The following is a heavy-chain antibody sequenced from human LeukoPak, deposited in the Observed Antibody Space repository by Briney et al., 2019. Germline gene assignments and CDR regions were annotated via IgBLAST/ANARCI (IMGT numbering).Heavy chain of an antibody. V-gene: IGHV4-34*01. CDR3: ASTLTADYGGFCG. CDR2: INHSGST. J-gene: IGHJ4*02. Sequence: SETLSLTCAVYGGSFSGYYWSWIRQHPGKGLEWIGEINHSGSTNYNPSLKSRVTISVDTSKNQFSLKLSSVTAADTAVYYCASTLTADYGGFCGWGQGTLVTVSS. CDR1: GGSFSGYY. D-gene: IGHD4-23*01.